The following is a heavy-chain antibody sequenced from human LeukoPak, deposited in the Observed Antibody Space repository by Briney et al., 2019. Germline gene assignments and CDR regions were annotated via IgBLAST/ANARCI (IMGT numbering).Heavy chain of an antibody. CDR3: AKDDGSGFGRGYFDY. CDR2: MSNSGGST. Sequence: GGSLRLSCTASGFTFRSYAMSWVRQAPGKGLEWVSAMSNSGGSTYYADSVKGRFTISRDNSKNTLYPQMNSLRAEDTAVYYCAKDDGSGFGRGYFDYWGQGTLVTVSS. CDR1: GFTFRSYA. V-gene: IGHV3-23*01. D-gene: IGHD3-10*01. J-gene: IGHJ4*02.